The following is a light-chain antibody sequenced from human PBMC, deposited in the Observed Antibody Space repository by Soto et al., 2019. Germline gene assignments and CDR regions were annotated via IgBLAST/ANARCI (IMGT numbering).Light chain of an antibody. CDR1: QNIYTW. CDR3: PQYDRYSM. CDR2: TAS. J-gene: IGKJ1*01. V-gene: IGKV1-5*03. Sequence: QVSQSPSTLSASVGDRVTITGRASQNIYTWLAWYQQTPGIAPKLLIHTASTLESGVPSRFSGSGYGTEFTLTISGLQPDDSATYYCPQYDRYSMFGQGTKVDIK.